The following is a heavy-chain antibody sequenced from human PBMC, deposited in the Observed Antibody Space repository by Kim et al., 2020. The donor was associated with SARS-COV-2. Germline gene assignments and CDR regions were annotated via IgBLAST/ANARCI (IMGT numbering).Heavy chain of an antibody. V-gene: IGHV3-7*01. D-gene: IGHD2-21*02. CDR1: GFTFNSYW. Sequence: GGSLRLSCVVSGFTFNSYWMRWVRQAPGKGLVWVASINKDGSARQYVDSVKGRFTISRDNAKNSLYLQMNSLRVEDTALYYCVRDWNCAGDCYPDYYFDFWGQGILVPVSS. CDR2: INKDGSAR. CDR3: VRDWNCAGDCYPDYYFDF. J-gene: IGHJ4*02.